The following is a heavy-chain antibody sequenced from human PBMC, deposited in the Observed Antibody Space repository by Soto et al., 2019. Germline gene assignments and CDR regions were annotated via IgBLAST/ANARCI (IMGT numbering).Heavy chain of an antibody. CDR3: ATRLATSGYIRWFDP. D-gene: IGHD6-13*01. Sequence: EVQLLESGGGLVQRGGSLRLSCAASGFTFSSYAMSWVRQAPGKGLEWVSTISAGGDTTYYADSVKGRFTISRDSSKNMLYLQMITLRAEDTAIYYCATRLATSGYIRWFDPWGQGTLVTVSS. CDR1: GFTFSSYA. V-gene: IGHV3-23*01. J-gene: IGHJ5*02. CDR2: ISAGGDTT.